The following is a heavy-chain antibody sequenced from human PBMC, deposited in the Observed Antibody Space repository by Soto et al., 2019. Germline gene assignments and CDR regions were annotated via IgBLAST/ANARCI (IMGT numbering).Heavy chain of an antibody. J-gene: IGHJ4*02. CDR3: ARDRSGYYHFDN. Sequence: SYSPSLTSTACGGCVWNQLWTWMWQPAGKGLEWIGRMYTSGSTNYNPSLKSRVTMSVDTSKNQFSLKLSSVTAADTAVYYCARDRSGYYHFDNCGQGTLVTVSS. CDR2: MYTSGST. V-gene: IGHV4-4*07. D-gene: IGHD3-22*01. CDR1: GGCVWNQL.